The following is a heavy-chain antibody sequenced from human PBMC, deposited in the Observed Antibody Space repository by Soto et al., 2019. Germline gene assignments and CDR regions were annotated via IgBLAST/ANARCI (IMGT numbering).Heavy chain of an antibody. CDR3: TRGPPRVQWFDP. V-gene: IGHV4-61*01. CDR2: IYFTGST. Sequence: SETLSLTCTVSGGAVSRGTYYWSWIRQPPGKGLEWIGHIYFTGSTNYNPSLKSRVTMSLDTSRNQFSLKLSSVTAADTAVYYCTRGPPRVQWFDPWGLGTLVTVSS. CDR1: GGAVSRGTYY. J-gene: IGHJ5*02.